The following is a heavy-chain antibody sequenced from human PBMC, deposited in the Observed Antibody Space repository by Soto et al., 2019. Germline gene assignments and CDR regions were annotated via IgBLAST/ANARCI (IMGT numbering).Heavy chain of an antibody. J-gene: IGHJ4*02. D-gene: IGHD3-22*01. Sequence: GGSLRLSWAAAGCTCSAYAMSWVLQAPGKGLEWVSTISGSGGSTYYADSVKGRFTISRDNSKNTLYLQTSRLRAEDTAIYYCARHDDSSGYFTDFDYWGQGALVTVSS. CDR1: GCTCSAYA. V-gene: IGHV3-23*01. CDR3: ARHDDSSGYFTDFDY. CDR2: ISGSGGST.